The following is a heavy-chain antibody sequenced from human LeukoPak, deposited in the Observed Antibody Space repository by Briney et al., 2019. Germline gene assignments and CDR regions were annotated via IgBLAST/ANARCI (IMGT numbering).Heavy chain of an antibody. Sequence: ASVKVSCKASGYTFTGYYIHWVRQAPGKGLEWMGGFDPEDGETIYAQKFQGRVTMTEDTSTDTAYMELSSLRSEDTAVYYCATGGHYYDSSGYYPRLDYWGQGTLVTVSS. J-gene: IGHJ4*02. D-gene: IGHD3-22*01. V-gene: IGHV1-24*01. CDR2: FDPEDGET. CDR1: GYTFTGYY. CDR3: ATGGHYYDSSGYYPRLDY.